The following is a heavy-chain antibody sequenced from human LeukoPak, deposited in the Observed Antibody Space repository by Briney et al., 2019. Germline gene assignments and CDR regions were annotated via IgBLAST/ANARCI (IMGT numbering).Heavy chain of an antibody. CDR1: GGSISSYY. Sequence: DPSETLSLTCTVSGGSISSYYWSWIRQPPGKGLEWIGYIYYSGSTYYNPSLKSRVTISVDTSKNQFSLKLSSVTAADTAVYYCARHPIFRYCSSTSCHIKGFDYWGQGTLVTVSS. CDR3: ARHPIFRYCSSTSCHIKGFDY. V-gene: IGHV4-59*08. D-gene: IGHD2-2*01. J-gene: IGHJ4*02. CDR2: IYYSGST.